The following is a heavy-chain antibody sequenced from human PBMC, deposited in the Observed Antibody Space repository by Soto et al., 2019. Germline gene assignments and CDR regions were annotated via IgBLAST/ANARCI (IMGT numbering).Heavy chain of an antibody. J-gene: IGHJ4*02. CDR3: AKDRWGDFGDLNLPGY. Sequence: QVLLVESGGGVVQPGRSVRISCAVSGFTFSSFGMHWVRQAPGKGLEWVAVISDDGSSKHYADSLKGRFTISRDNSNNTLYLQTDSLGPEDTAVYYCAKDRWGDFGDLNLPGYWGQGTLVTVSS. V-gene: IGHV3-30*18. D-gene: IGHD4-17*01. CDR1: GFTFSSFG. CDR2: ISDDGSSK.